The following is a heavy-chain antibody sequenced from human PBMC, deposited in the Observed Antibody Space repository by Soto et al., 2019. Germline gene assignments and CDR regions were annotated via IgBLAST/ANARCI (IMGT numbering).Heavy chain of an antibody. D-gene: IGHD3-22*01. CDR2: IIPIFGTE. CDR3: ATLGPDYDSRVYHYLDC. J-gene: IGHJ4*02. Sequence: SVKVSCKASGGTLSSYAISWLRQSPGQGLEWMGGIIPIFGTENYAQKFQGRVTITADESTSTAYMELSSLRSEDPAVSYVATLGPDYDSRVYHYLDCSDQRTMGAV. CDR1: GGTLSSYA. V-gene: IGHV1-69*13.